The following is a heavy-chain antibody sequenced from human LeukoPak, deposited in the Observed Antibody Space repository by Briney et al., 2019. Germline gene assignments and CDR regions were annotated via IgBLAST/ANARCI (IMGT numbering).Heavy chain of an antibody. CDR2: IYYSGSS. D-gene: IGHD1-1*01. V-gene: IGHV4-59*11. CDR3: VRGSTGAFDP. J-gene: IGHJ5*02. Sequence: SETPSLTCTVSADSITNHYWSWIRQPPGKGLEWIGYIYYSGSSNYNPSLKSRVTMSVDTSKNQFSLKLSSVTAADTAVYYCVRGSTGAFDPWGQGTLVTVSS. CDR1: ADSITNHY.